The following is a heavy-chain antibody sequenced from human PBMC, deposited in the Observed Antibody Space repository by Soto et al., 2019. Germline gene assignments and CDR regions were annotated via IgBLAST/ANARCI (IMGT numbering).Heavy chain of an antibody. D-gene: IGHD5-12*01. V-gene: IGHV4-59*01. CDR3: ARERWLQSGPSWDYYGMDV. CDR2: IYYSGST. CDR1: GGSISSYY. J-gene: IGHJ6*02. Sequence: SETLSLTCTVSGGSISSYYWSWIRQPPGKGLEWIGYIYYSGSTNYNPSLKSRVTISVDTSKNQFSLKLSSVTAADTAVYYCARERWLQSGPSWDYYGMDVWGQGTTVTVSS.